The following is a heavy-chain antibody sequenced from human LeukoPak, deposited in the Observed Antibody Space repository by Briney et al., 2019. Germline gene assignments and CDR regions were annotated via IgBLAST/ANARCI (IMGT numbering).Heavy chain of an antibody. J-gene: IGHJ4*02. CDR2: ISSTGLYM. Sequence: KPGGSLRLSCAASGFSFSTYSMNWVRQAPGKGLEWVSSISSTGLYMFYADSVKGRFTISRDNAGNSLYLQMNSLRAEDTAVYYCATEKVYRSRRQVDYWGQGNLVTVSS. CDR1: GFSFSTYS. V-gene: IGHV3-21*01. D-gene: IGHD6-13*01. CDR3: ATEKVYRSRRQVDY.